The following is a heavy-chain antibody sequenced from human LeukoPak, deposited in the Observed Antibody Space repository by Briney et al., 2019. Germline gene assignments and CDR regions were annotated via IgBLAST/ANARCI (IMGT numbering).Heavy chain of an antibody. D-gene: IGHD6-13*01. J-gene: IGHJ4*02. Sequence: SETLSLTCTVSGGSISSYYWSWIRQPPGKGLEWIGYIYYSGSTNYNPSLKSRVTISVDTSKNQFSLKLSSVTAADTAVYYCARRSGSSSWLYFDYWGQGTLVTVSS. CDR1: GGSISSYY. CDR2: IYYSGST. CDR3: ARRSGSSSWLYFDY. V-gene: IGHV4-59*08.